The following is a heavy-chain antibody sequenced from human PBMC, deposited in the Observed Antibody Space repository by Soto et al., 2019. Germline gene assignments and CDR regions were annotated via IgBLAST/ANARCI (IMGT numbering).Heavy chain of an antibody. V-gene: IGHV3-7*01. CDR1: GFTFSRYW. CDR2: IKQDGTEK. J-gene: IGHJ3*02. Sequence: HPGGSLRLSCAASGFTFSRYWMNWVRQAPGKGLERVANIKQDGTEKNYVDSVKGRFTISRDNARNSLYLQMDSLRAEDTAVYFCARGDTPMITGMDSFDIWGQGTMVTVSS. CDR3: ARGDTPMITGMDSFDI. D-gene: IGHD5-18*01.